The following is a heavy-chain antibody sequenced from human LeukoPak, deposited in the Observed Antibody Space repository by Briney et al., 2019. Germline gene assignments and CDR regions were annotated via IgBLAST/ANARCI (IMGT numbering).Heavy chain of an antibody. CDR1: GFTFSSYS. D-gene: IGHD3-10*01. CDR3: ARVAYGSGSYYPDYYMDV. CDR2: ISSSSSYI. J-gene: IGHJ6*03. V-gene: IGHV3-21*01. Sequence: GGSLRLSCAASGFTFSSYSMNWVRQAPGKGLEWVSSISSSSSYIYYADSVKGRFTISKDNAKNSLYLQMNSLRAEDTAVYYCARVAYGSGSYYPDYYMDVWGKGTTVTVSS.